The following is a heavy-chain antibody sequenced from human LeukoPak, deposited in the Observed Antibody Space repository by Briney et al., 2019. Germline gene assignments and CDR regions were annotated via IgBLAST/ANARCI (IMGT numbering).Heavy chain of an antibody. D-gene: IGHD3-10*01. CDR2: INPNSGGT. CDR1: GYTFTSYY. CDR3: ARANMVRGVGLFFDRNWFDP. J-gene: IGHJ5*02. Sequence: ASVTVSCKASGYTFTSYYMHWVRQAPGQGLEWMGWINPNSGGTNYAQKFKGRVTMTRDTSIRTAYMELRRLRSDGTAVYYCARANMVRGVGLFFDRNWFDPWGQGTLVTVSS. V-gene: IGHV1-2*02.